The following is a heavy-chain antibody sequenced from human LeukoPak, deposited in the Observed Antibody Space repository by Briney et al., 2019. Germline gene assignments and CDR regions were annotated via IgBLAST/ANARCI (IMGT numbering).Heavy chain of an antibody. CDR1: GGTFSSYA. CDR2: IIPILGIA. CDR3: ARGLTPRFLEWSSQDYYYYGMDV. V-gene: IGHV1-69*04. D-gene: IGHD3-3*01. Sequence: ASVKVSCKASGGTFSSYAISWVRQAPGQGLEWMGRIIPILGIANYAQKFLGRVTITADKSTSTAYMELSSLRSEDTAVYYCARGLTPRFLEWSSQDYYYYGMDVWGQGTTVTVSS. J-gene: IGHJ6*02.